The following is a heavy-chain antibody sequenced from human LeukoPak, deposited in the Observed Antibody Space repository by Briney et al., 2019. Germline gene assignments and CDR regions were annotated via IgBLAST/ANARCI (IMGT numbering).Heavy chain of an antibody. Sequence: GGSLRLSCVASGFTFSTSAMSWVRQAPGKGLEWVAFIRYDGSNKYYADSVKGRFTISRDNSKNTLYLQMNSLRAEDTAVYYCAKEGCSGGSCYNWFDPWGQGTLVTVSS. CDR1: GFTFSTSA. D-gene: IGHD2-15*01. V-gene: IGHV3-30*02. J-gene: IGHJ5*02. CDR3: AKEGCSGGSCYNWFDP. CDR2: IRYDGSNK.